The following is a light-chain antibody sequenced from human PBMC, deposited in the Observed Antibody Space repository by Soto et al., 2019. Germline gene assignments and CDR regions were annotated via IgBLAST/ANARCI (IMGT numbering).Light chain of an antibody. CDR1: QSVTSSY. V-gene: IGKV3-20*01. CDR3: QYYVWSPPIT. CDR2: DAS. J-gene: IGKJ5*01. Sequence: DIVLTQSPGTLSLSPGERATLSCRASQSVTSSYFAWYQQKPGQAPRLLIYDASSRAPGIPDRFSGSGSGTDFTLTISRLEPEDFAVYYCQYYVWSPPITFGQGTRLEIK.